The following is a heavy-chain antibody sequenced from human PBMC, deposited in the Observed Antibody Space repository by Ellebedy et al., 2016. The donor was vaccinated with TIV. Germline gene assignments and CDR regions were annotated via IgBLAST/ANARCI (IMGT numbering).Heavy chain of an antibody. Sequence: GSLRLSXTVSGGSISSYYWSWIRQPPGKGLEWIGYIYYSGSTNYNPSLKSRVTISVDTSKNQFSLKLSSVTAADTAVYYCARVSYYDSSGSSSALDYWGQGTLVTVSS. CDR1: GGSISSYY. D-gene: IGHD3-22*01. CDR2: IYYSGST. J-gene: IGHJ4*02. V-gene: IGHV4-59*01. CDR3: ARVSYYDSSGSSSALDY.